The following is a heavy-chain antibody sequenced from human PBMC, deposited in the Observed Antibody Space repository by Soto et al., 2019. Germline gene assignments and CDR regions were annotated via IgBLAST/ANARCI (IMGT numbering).Heavy chain of an antibody. J-gene: IGHJ6*02. CDR3: ARVRYHPIYYYYYGMDV. Sequence: SATRSPTCPVSGCSIGRSSYYWVWIRQPPGNGLEWIGSIYYSGSTYYNPSLKSRVIISVDTSKNQFSLKLSSVTAADTAVYYCARVRYHPIYYYYYGMDVWGQGTTVTVSS. D-gene: IGHD2-2*01. CDR2: IYYSGST. CDR1: GCSIGRSSYY. V-gene: IGHV4-39*01.